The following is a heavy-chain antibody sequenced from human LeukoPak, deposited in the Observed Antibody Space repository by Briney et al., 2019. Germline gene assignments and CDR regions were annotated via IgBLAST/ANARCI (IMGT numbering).Heavy chain of an antibody. Sequence: VGSLRLSCAASGFTLSTYAMSWVRQAPGKGLEWVSLISGSGGSTYYADSVKGRFTISRDNSTNTLYLQMHSLRPEDTVVYYSAKEKMTTTSFDHWGQGTMVTVSS. CDR2: ISGSGGST. J-gene: IGHJ4*02. CDR3: AKEKMTTTSFDH. CDR1: GFTLSTYA. D-gene: IGHD5-24*01. V-gene: IGHV3-23*01.